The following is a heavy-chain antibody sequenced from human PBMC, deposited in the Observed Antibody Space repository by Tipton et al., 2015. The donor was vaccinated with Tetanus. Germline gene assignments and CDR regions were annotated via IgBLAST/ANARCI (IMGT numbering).Heavy chain of an antibody. CDR3: AKAWGAVVTLDY. D-gene: IGHD3-22*01. CDR1: GFRFNSYA. CDR2: ILAGGGST. Sequence: SLRLSCAASGFRFNSYAMSWVRQAPGKGLEWVSGILAGGGSTYYADSVKSRFTMSRNNSQDTVSLQRNNLRADDTAVYYCAKAWGAVVTLDYWGQGALVTVSS. J-gene: IGHJ4*02. V-gene: IGHV3-23*01.